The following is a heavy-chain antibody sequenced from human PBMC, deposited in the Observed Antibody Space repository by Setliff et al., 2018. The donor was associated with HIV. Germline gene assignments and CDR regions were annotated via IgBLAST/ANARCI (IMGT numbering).Heavy chain of an antibody. J-gene: IGHJ6*03. CDR3: NIYYYYYMDV. CDR1: GGSITSSTYY. Sequence: PSETLSLTCTVSGGSITSSTYYWDWIRQPPGKGLEWIGSIFYSGSTYYNPSVKSRVTISIDTSKNQFSLRLSSVTAADTAVYYCNIYYYYYMDVWGEGTTVTVSS. CDR2: IFYSGST. V-gene: IGHV4-39*07.